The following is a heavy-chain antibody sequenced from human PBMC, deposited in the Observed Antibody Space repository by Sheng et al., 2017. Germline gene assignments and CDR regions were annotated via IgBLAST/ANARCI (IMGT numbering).Heavy chain of an antibody. J-gene: IGHJ5*02. Sequence: QVQLVQSGAEVKKPGASVTVSCKTSGYSFNTYTVSWLRQAPGQGPEWMGWISPYTGDTVYSQKLQGRLTLTADTSTSTGYMELRSLRSDDTAVYFCGRAGDSWSVHSSFLIDRWGQGTLVTVSS. V-gene: IGHV1-18*01. CDR3: GRAGDSWSVHSSFLIDR. CDR2: ISPYTGDT. D-gene: IGHD3-3*01. CDR1: GYSFNTYT.